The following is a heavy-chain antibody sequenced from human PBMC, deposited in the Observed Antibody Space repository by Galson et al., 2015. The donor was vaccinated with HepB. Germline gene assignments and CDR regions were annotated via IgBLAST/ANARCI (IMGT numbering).Heavy chain of an antibody. CDR3: ARDMTRRFLEWLGGRYFDY. V-gene: IGHV3-21*01. CDR1: GFTFSSYS. J-gene: IGHJ4*02. Sequence: SLRLSCAASGFTFSSYSMNWVRQAPGRGLEWVSSISSSSSYIYYADSVKGRFTISRDNAKNSLYLQMNSLRAEDAAVYYCARDMTRRFLEWLGGRYFDYWGQGTLVTVSS. D-gene: IGHD3-3*01. CDR2: ISSSSSYI.